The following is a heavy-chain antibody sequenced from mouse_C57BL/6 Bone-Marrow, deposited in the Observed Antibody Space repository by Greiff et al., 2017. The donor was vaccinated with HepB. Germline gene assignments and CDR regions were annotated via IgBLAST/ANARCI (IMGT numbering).Heavy chain of an antibody. CDR1: GYTFTSYW. CDR2: IDPSDSYT. J-gene: IGHJ4*01. CDR3: ARPYYYGSRDYAMDY. D-gene: IGHD1-1*01. V-gene: IGHV1-59*01. Sequence: QVQLQQPGAELVRPGTSVKLSCKASGYTFTSYWMHWVKQRPGQGLEWIGVIDPSDSYTNYNQKFKGKATLTVDTSSSTAYMQLSSLTSEDSAVYYGARPYYYGSRDYAMDYWGQGTSVTVAS.